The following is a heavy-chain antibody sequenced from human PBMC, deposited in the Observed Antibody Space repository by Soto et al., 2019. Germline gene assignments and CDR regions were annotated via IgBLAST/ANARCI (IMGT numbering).Heavy chain of an antibody. D-gene: IGHD5-18*01. J-gene: IGHJ4*02. Sequence: SETLSLTCTVSGGSISSNSYYWGWIRQPPGKGLERIGIIYYTGSTYCDPSLRSRVTISVDTSKNQFSLKLNSVTAADTAVYYCARLVDTAMIAFDDWGQGTLVTVSS. CDR3: ARLVDTAMIAFDD. CDR1: GGSISSNSYY. CDR2: IYYTGST. V-gene: IGHV4-39*01.